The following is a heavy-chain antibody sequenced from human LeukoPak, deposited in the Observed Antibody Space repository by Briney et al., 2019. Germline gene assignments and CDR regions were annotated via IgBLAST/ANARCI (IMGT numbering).Heavy chain of an antibody. V-gene: IGHV1-18*01. J-gene: IGHJ4*02. Sequence: ASVKVSCKALGYSFETSSLTWVRQAPGQRPEWMGWISPTNGNTYYAQGLQGRVSMTTDTSTSTAYMELRSLRSDDTAVYYCARGLGSYYAGLDWGQGTLVTVSS. CDR3: ARGLGSYYAGLD. D-gene: IGHD1-26*01. CDR1: GYSFETSS. CDR2: ISPTNGNT.